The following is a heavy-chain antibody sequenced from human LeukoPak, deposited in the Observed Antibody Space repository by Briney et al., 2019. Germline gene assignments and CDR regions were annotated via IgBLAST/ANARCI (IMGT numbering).Heavy chain of an antibody. CDR3: ARDVRELTRMFDP. D-gene: IGHD1-26*01. V-gene: IGHV3-33*01. J-gene: IGHJ5*02. Sequence: GGSLRLSCTASGFPFSSHGMHWVRQAPGKGLEWVAVIWYDGSKKKYADSVKGRFTISRDNSKNTLYLQMNSLRAEDTAVYYCARDVRELTRMFDPWGQGTLVTVSS. CDR1: GFPFSSHG. CDR2: IWYDGSKK.